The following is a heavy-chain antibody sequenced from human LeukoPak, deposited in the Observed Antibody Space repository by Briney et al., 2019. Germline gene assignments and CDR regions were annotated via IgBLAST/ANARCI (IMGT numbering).Heavy chain of an antibody. CDR3: AKDLTPVYDYGDYRADY. CDR2: IRYDGSNK. V-gene: IGHV3-30*02. D-gene: IGHD4-17*01. CDR1: GFTFSSYG. J-gene: IGHJ4*02. Sequence: GGSLRLSCAASGFTFSSYGMHWVRQAPGKGLEWVAFIRYDGSNKYYADSVKGRFTISRDNSKSTLYLQMNSLRAEDTAVYYCAKDLTPVYDYGDYRADYWGQGTLVTVSS.